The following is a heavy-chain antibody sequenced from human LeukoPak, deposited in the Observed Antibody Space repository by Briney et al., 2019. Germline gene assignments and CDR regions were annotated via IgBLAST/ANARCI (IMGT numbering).Heavy chain of an antibody. J-gene: IGHJ4*02. CDR2: INHSGSA. CDR1: GGPFSGYY. V-gene: IGHV4-34*01. Sequence: SETLSLTCAVYGGPFSGYYWSWIRQPPGKGLEWIGEINHSGSANYNPSLKSRVTISVDMSKNQFSLKLSSVTPADTVVYYCARARGYYYDSSVYYSAFDYGGQGPLVTVS. CDR3: ARARGYYYDSSVYYSAFDY. D-gene: IGHD3-22*01.